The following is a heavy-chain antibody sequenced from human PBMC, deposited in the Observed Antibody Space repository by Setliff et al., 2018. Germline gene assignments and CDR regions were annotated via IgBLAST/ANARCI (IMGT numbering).Heavy chain of an antibody. D-gene: IGHD3-16*01. V-gene: IGHV3-11*01. J-gene: IGHJ4*02. CDR3: GRCLRGSAWYVRLGEDY. CDR2: ISSGGETI. CDR1: GFRFSDHY. Sequence: PGGSLRLSCVGSGFRFSDHYMTWVRQAPGKGLEWLSDISSGGETISYADSVKGRFTTSRDNAKNSLYLQMNSLRAEDTAVYYCGRCLRGSAWYVRLGEDYWGQGTLVTVSS.